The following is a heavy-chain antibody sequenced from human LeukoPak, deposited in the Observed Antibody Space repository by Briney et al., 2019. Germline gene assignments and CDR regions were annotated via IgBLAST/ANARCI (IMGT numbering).Heavy chain of an antibody. CDR3: ARDAEYCSSTSCYDFRRSWFDP. V-gene: IGHV3-23*01. CDR1: GFTFSSYA. D-gene: IGHD2-2*01. Sequence: GGSLRLSCAASGFTFSSYAMSWVRQAPGKGLEWVSAISGSGGSTYYADSVKGRFTISRDNAKNSLYLQMNSLRAEDTAVYYCARDAEYCSSTSCYDFRRSWFDPWGQGTLVTVSS. J-gene: IGHJ5*02. CDR2: ISGSGGST.